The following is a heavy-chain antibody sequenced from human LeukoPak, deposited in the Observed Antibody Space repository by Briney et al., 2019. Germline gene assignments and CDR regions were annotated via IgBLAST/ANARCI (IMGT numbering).Heavy chain of an antibody. V-gene: IGHV4-59*08. D-gene: IGHD1-26*01. Sequence: SETLSLTCTVSGGSISSYYWSWLRQPPGKGLEWIGYIYYSGSTNYNPSLKSRVTISVDTSKNQFSLKLSSVTAADTAVYYCARCGSALDYYYYGRDVWGQGTTVTVSS. CDR2: IYYSGST. CDR1: GGSISSYY. CDR3: ARCGSALDYYYYGRDV. J-gene: IGHJ6*02.